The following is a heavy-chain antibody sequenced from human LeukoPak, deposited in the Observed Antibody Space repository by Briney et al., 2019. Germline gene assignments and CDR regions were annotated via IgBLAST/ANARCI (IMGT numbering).Heavy chain of an antibody. CDR1: GGSVSSHY. CDR2: IYYSGST. CDR3: ARDGYCDSSGSSAFDY. Sequence: PSETLSLTCTVSGGSVSSHYWSWIRQPPGKGLEWIGYIYYSGSTNYNPSLKSRVTISVDTSKNQFSLKLSSVTAADTAVYYCARDGYCDSSGSSAFDYWGQGTLVTVSS. V-gene: IGHV4-59*02. D-gene: IGHD3-22*01. J-gene: IGHJ4*02.